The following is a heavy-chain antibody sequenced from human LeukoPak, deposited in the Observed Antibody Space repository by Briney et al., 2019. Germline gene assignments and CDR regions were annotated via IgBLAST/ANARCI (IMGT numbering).Heavy chain of an antibody. Sequence: GGSLRLSCAASGFTVSSNYMSWVRQAPGKGLEWVSAIIGSGDRTYYADSVKGRFTISRDNSKNTVYLQMNSLRAEDTAVYYCAKRGPAGAGKSPDYFDYWGQGTLVTVSS. CDR1: GFTVSSNY. D-gene: IGHD6-19*01. CDR2: IIGSGDRT. CDR3: AKRGPAGAGKSPDYFDY. V-gene: IGHV3-23*01. J-gene: IGHJ4*02.